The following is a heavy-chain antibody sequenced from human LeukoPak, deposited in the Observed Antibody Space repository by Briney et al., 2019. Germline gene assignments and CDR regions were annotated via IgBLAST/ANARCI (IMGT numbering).Heavy chain of an antibody. CDR2: IYYSGST. CDR3: AGQTCSGLFILP. D-gene: IGHD3/OR15-3a*01. J-gene: IGHJ5*02. V-gene: IGHV4-59*08. Sequence: SETLSLTCTVSGGSISTYYWSWIRQPPGKGLEWIGYIYYSGSTSYNPSLKSRVTISVDTSKNQFSLKLTSVTAADTAVYYWAGQTCSGLFILPGGQGTLVTVSS. CDR1: GGSISTYY.